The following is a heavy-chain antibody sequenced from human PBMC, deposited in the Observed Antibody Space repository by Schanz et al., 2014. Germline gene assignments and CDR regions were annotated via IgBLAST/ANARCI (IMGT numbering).Heavy chain of an antibody. D-gene: IGHD5-12*01. CDR3: PRDEGRDGYNLAFDV. CDR2: IYINSGST. J-gene: IGHJ3*01. Sequence: EVQLVESGGGLIQPGGSLRLSCAVSGFSVSTNYMSWVRQAPGKGLEWVSSIYINSGSTNYADSVKGRFIISRDSSKNTLFLQMNNLRAEDTAVYFCPRDEGRDGYNLAFDVWGQGTLVTVSS. CDR1: GFSVSTNY. V-gene: IGHV3-53*01.